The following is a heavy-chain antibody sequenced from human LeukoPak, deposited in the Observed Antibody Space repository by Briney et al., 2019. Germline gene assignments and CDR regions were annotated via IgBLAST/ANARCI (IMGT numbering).Heavy chain of an antibody. D-gene: IGHD5-24*01. V-gene: IGHV4-4*07. J-gene: IGHJ5*02. CDR2: IYTSGST. Sequence: SETLSLTCTVSGGSISSYYWSWIRQTAGKGLEWIGRIYTSGSTNYNPSLKSRVTMSVDTSKNQFSLKLSSVTAADTAVYYCAREGEGYNPEGGWFDPWGQGTLVTVSS. CDR1: GGSISSYY. CDR3: AREGEGYNPEGGWFDP.